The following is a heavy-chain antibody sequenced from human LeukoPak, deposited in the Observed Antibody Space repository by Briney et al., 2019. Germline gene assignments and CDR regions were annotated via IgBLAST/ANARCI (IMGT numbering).Heavy chain of an antibody. V-gene: IGHV3-21*01. CDR2: ISSSSSYI. CDR1: GFTFSSYS. CDR3: ARDLRVDDYDFWSGYYGY. J-gene: IGHJ4*02. Sequence: GGSLRLSCAASGFTFSSYSMNWVRQAPGKGLEWVSSISSSSSYIYYADSVKGRFTISRDNAKNSLYLQMNSLRAEDTAVYYCARDLRVDDYDFWSGYYGYWGQGTLVTVSS. D-gene: IGHD3-3*01.